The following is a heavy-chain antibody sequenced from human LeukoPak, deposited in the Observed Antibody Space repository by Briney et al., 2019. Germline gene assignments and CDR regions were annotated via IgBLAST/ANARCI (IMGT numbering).Heavy chain of an antibody. D-gene: IGHD3-9*01. CDR1: GYTFTSYA. CDR2: INTNTGNP. CDR3: ARENDILTGYSRDPFDY. V-gene: IGHV7-4-1*02. Sequence: ASVKVSCKASGYTFTSYAMNWVRQAPGQGLEWMGWINTNTGNPTYAQGFTGRFVFSLDTSVSTAYLQISSLKAEDTAVYYCARENDILTGYSRDPFDYWGQGTLVTVSS. J-gene: IGHJ4*02.